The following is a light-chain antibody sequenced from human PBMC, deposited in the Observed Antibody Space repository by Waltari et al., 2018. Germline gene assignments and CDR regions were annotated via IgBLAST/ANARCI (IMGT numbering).Light chain of an antibody. CDR3: SSYAGSNTWV. CDR2: EVS. J-gene: IGLJ3*02. CDR1: SSDVGGHHY. Sequence: QSALTQPPSASGSPGQSVTISCTGTSSDVGGHHYVSWYQHHPGKAPKFMIYEVSKRPSGVPDRFSGSKSGNTASLTVSGLQAEDEADYYCSSYAGSNTWVFGGGTKLTVL. V-gene: IGLV2-8*01.